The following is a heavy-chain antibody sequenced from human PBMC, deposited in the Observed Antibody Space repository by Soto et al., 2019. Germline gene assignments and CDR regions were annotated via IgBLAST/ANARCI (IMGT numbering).Heavy chain of an antibody. D-gene: IGHD2-2*01. CDR3: ATERYCSSTSCPYTDY. Sequence: GASVKVSCKVSGYTLTELSIHWVRQAPGKGLEWMGGFDPEDGETIYAQKFQGRVTMTEDTSTDTAYMELSSLRSEDTAVYYCATERYCSSTSCPYTDYWGQGTLVTVSS. J-gene: IGHJ4*02. CDR2: FDPEDGET. V-gene: IGHV1-24*01. CDR1: GYTLTELS.